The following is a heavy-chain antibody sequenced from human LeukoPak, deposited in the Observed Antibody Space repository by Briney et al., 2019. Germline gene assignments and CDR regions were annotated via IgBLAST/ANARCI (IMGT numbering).Heavy chain of an antibody. D-gene: IGHD6-6*01. CDR2: LSGSGGDT. CDR3: AKGAPSSSSIFDF. CDR1: GCTFGHNA. J-gene: IGHJ4*02. Sequence: PGGSLRLSCVVSGCTFGHNAMAWVRQAPGKRLEWVSALSGSGGDTFYADSVKGRFTISRDNSKNTLYLQLSSLRPDDTAVYYCAKGAPSSSSIFDFWGPGTLVTVSS. V-gene: IGHV3-23*01.